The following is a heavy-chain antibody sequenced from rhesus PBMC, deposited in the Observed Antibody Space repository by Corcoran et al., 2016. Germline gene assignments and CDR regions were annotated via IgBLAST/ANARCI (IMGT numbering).Heavy chain of an antibody. CDR2: IHGSSGRT. V-gene: IGHV4-147*01. Sequence: QVQLQESGPGLVKPSETLSLTCAFSGGSININFCNWIRQPPGKGLEWIGRIHGSSGRTTYNPTLTRRVTISTDTANNQFALKLNSGTAADTALYYCVRSCDSGHSIFDYWGQGVLVTVSS. CDR3: VRSCDSGHSIFDY. J-gene: IGHJ4*01. D-gene: IGHD3-28*01. CDR1: GGSININF.